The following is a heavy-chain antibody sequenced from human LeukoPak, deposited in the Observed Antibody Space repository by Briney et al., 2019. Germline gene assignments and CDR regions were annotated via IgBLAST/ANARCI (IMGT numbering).Heavy chain of an antibody. CDR3: ARVGGPYNDGYSYGMDV. V-gene: IGHV1-18*01. CDR1: GYNFIRYG. J-gene: IGHJ6*02. CDR2: ISAYNGNT. D-gene: IGHD3-16*01. Sequence: ASVKVSCKTSGYNFIRYGITWVRQAPGQGLERMGWISAYNGNTNYAQKLQGRVTMTTDTSTSTAYMELRSLRSDDTAMYYCARVGGPYNDGYSYGMDVWGQGTAVTVSS.